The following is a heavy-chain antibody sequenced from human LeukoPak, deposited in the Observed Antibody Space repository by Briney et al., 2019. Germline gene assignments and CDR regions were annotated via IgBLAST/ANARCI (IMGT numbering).Heavy chain of an antibody. CDR1: GATFSSYA. V-gene: IGHV1-69*06. J-gene: IGHJ6*04. D-gene: IGHD2-15*01. CDR2: IIPIFGTA. Sequence: GPSVKFSCKAFGATFSSYAISWGRQAPGQGLDWMEGIIPIFGTANFPQNFQGRVTITADKSTSTAYMELSSLRSEDTAVYYCARDIEGSGGYCSGGSCFYGMDVWGKGTTVTVSS. CDR3: ARDIEGSGGYCSGGSCFYGMDV.